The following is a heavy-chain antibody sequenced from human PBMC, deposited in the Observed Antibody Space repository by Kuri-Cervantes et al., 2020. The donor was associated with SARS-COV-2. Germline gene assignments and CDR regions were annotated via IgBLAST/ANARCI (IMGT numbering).Heavy chain of an antibody. CDR3: ARAGGSGGTSNYYYYMDV. D-gene: IGHD2-15*01. Sequence: GGSLRLSCAASGFTFSSHSMNWVRQAPGKGLEWVSCTSSGSTYIYYVDSVKGRFTISRDNAKNSLYLQMNSLRAEDTAVYYCARAGGSGGTSNYYYYMDVWGKGTMVTVSS. CDR1: GFTFSSHS. J-gene: IGHJ6*03. CDR2: TSSGSTYI. V-gene: IGHV3-21*01.